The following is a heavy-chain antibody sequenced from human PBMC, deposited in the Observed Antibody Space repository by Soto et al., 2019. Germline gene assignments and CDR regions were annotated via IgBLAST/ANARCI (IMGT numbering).Heavy chain of an antibody. J-gene: IGHJ3*02. Sequence: GGSLRLSCAASGFTFSSYGMHWVRQAPGKGPEWVAVMSHDGSNKYYVDSVKGRFTISRDNSKNTLYLQMNGLRAEDTAVYYCEKDLYPGGTNAFDIWGQGTMVTVSS. CDR2: MSHDGSNK. CDR1: GFTFSSYG. V-gene: IGHV3-30*18. CDR3: EKDLYPGGTNAFDI. D-gene: IGHD1-26*01.